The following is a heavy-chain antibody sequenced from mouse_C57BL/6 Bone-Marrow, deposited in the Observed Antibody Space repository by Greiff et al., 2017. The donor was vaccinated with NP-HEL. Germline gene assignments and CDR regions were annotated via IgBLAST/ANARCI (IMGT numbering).Heavy chain of an antibody. CDR1: GFTFSDYG. J-gene: IGHJ3*01. CDR3: ATYGGAY. Sequence: DVKLVESGGGLVKPGGSLKLSCAASGFTFSDYGMHWVRQAPEKGLEWVAYISSGSSTIYYADTVKGRFTISRDNAKNTLFLQMTSLRSEDTAMYYCATYGGAYWGQGTLVTVSA. V-gene: IGHV5-17*01. D-gene: IGHD1-1*01. CDR2: ISSGSSTI.